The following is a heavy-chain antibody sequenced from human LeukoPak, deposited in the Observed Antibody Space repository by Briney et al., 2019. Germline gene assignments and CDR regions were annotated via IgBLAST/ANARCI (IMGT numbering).Heavy chain of an antibody. CDR2: QYYSGAT. CDR1: GGSMSPYY. CDR3: ARRTVTNGWFRIDY. J-gene: IGHJ4*02. V-gene: IGHV4-59*08. D-gene: IGHD6-19*01. Sequence: SETLSLTCSVSGGSMSPYYWNWIRQPPGKGLEWIGYQYYSGATDYNPSLKSRVTFSVDTSKNEFSLKLSSVTAADTALYYCARRTVTNGWFRIDYWGQGSLVIVSS.